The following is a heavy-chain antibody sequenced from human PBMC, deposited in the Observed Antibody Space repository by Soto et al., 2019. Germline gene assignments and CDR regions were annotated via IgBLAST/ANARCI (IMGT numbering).Heavy chain of an antibody. D-gene: IGHD5-18*01. V-gene: IGHV3-30-3*01. J-gene: IGHJ4*02. CDR2: ISSDGTNK. CDR3: ARDRTGYSY. CDR1: GFTFSSYS. Sequence: PGGSLRLSCAASGFTFSSYSMHWVRQAPGKGLDWVAVISSDGTNKYYTDSVKGRFTISRDNSKSTLYLQMSSLRPDDTAVYYCARDRTGYSYWGQGTLVTVSS.